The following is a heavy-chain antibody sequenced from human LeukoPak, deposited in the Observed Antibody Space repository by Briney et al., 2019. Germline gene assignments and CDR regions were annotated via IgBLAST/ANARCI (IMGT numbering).Heavy chain of an antibody. J-gene: IGHJ4*02. CDR3: ARGRYTYGGAVGDYFDY. D-gene: IGHD5-18*01. V-gene: IGHV4-59*01. Sequence: SETLSLTCTVSGGSISSYFWSWIRQPPGKGLEWIGYVYFSGSTNYNPSLKSRVTISVDTSKNQFSLKLSFVTAADTAVYYCARGRYTYGGAVGDYFDYWGQGTLVTVSS. CDR1: GGSISSYF. CDR2: VYFSGST.